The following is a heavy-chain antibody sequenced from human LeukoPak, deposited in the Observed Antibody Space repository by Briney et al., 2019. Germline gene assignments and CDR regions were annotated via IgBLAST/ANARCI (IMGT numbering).Heavy chain of an antibody. CDR3: AKGIYSSGWSYFDY. Sequence: GGSLRLSCSASGFTFTNYGMSWVRQAPGQGLEWVSGLSGSGDGQFYADSVEGRFTISRDNSKNTLYLQMNSLRAEDTAVYYCAKGIYSSGWSYFDYWGHGTLVTVSS. V-gene: IGHV3-23*01. J-gene: IGHJ4*01. CDR2: LSGSGDGQ. D-gene: IGHD6-19*01. CDR1: GFTFTNYG.